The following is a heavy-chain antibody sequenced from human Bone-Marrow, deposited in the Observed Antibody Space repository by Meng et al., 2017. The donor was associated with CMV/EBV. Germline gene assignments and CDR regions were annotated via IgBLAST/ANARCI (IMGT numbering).Heavy chain of an antibody. V-gene: IGHV4-59*01. CDR1: NGSISSYY. CDR2: IYYSGRT. CDR3: AREGRGYSAYDPLEY. J-gene: IGHJ4*02. Sequence: GSLRLSCTVSNGSISSYYWSWIRQPPGKRLEWIGFIYYSGRTNYNPSVKSRVTMSVDTSKNQFTLKLNSVTAADTAVYYCAREGRGYSAYDPLEYWGQGTLVNVAS. D-gene: IGHD5-12*01.